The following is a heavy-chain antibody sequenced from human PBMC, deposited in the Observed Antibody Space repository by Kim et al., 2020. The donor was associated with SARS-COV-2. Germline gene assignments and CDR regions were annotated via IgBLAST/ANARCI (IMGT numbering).Heavy chain of an antibody. Sequence: GESLKISCKGSGYSFTSYWISWVRQMPGKGLEWMGRIDPSDSYTNYSPSFQDHVTSSADKSISTAYLQWRSLKASDTAMYYCARPRGGDFFGNAFDIWGQGTMVTVSS. CDR3: ARPRGGDFFGNAFDI. V-gene: IGHV5-10-1*01. CDR2: IDPSDSYT. D-gene: IGHD2-21*02. J-gene: IGHJ3*02. CDR1: GYSFTSYW.